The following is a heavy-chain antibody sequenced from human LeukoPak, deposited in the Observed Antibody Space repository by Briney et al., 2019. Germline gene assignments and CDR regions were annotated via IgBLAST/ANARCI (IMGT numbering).Heavy chain of an antibody. D-gene: IGHD1-26*01. J-gene: IGHJ4*02. CDR1: DGSISSSSYY. CDR3: AREGRGSSPVGY. Sequence: SETLSLTCTVSDGSISSSSYYWGWIRQPPGKGLEWIGTIYYSGSTYYSPSLKSRVAISVDTSKNQFSLKLSSVTAADTAVYYCAREGRGSSPVGYWGQGTLVTVSS. V-gene: IGHV4-39*02. CDR2: IYYSGST.